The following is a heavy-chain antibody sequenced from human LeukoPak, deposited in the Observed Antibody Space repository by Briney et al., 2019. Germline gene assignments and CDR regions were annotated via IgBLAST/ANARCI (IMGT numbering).Heavy chain of an antibody. J-gene: IGHJ4*02. V-gene: IGHV1-24*01. CDR1: GYTLTELS. CDR2: FDPEDGET. Sequence: ASVKVSCKVSGYTLTELSMHWVRQAPGKGLEWMGGFDPEDGETIYAQKFQGRVTMTEDTSTDTAYMELSSLRSEDTAVYYCATANIGPYYDILTGLGYWGQGTLVTVS. D-gene: IGHD3-9*01. CDR3: ATANIGPYYDILTGLGY.